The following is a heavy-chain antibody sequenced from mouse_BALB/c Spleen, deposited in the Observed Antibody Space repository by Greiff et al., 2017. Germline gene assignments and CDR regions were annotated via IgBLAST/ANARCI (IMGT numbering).Heavy chain of an antibody. D-gene: IGHD2-3*01. V-gene: IGHV1-87*01. CDR2: IYPGDGDT. J-gene: IGHJ4*01. Sequence: VQLQQSGAELARPGASVKLSCKASGYTFTSYWMQWVKQRPGQGLEWIGAIYPGDGDTRYTQKFKGKATLTADKSSSTAYMQLSSLASEDSAVYYCARCDGYYAMDYWGQGTSVTVSS. CDR1: GYTFTSYW. CDR3: ARCDGYYAMDY.